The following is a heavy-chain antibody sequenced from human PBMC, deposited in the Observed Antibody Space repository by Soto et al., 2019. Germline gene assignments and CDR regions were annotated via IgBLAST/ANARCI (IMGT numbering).Heavy chain of an antibody. CDR2: IYYSGST. CDR1: GGSISSGGYY. CDR3: AREESARENWFDP. J-gene: IGHJ5*02. Sequence: SETLSLTCTVSGGSISSGGYYWSWIRQHPGKGLEWIGYIYYSGSTYYNPSLKSRVTISVDTSKDQFSLKLSSVTAADTAVYYCAREESARENWFDPWGQGTLVTVSS. V-gene: IGHV4-31*03.